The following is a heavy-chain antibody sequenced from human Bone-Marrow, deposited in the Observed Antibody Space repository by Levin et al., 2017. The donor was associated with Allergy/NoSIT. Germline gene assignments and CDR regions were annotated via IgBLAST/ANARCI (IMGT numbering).Heavy chain of an antibody. V-gene: IGHV3-30*18. J-gene: IGHJ4*02. CDR2: ISYGGDNK. CDR3: AKDRPQATDYYDSSGSLDY. D-gene: IGHD3-22*01. CDR1: GFTFTLYG. Sequence: QAGGSLRLSCAASGFTFTLYGMHWVRQAPGKGLEWVSFISYGGDNKYFADSVKGRFTISRDNSKNTLYLQMNSLRAEDTDIYYCAKDRPQATDYYDSSGSLDYWGRGTLVTVSS.